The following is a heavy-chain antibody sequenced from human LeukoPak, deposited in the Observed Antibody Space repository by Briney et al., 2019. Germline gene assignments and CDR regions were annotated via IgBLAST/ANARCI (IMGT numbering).Heavy chain of an antibody. CDR2: INPNSGGT. Sequence: ASVKVSCKASGYTFTAHYMHWVRQAPGQGLEWMGWINPNSGGTNYAQKFQGRVTMTRNTSISTAYMELSSLRSEDTAVYYCARGSYVLLCPDYWGQGTLVTVSS. J-gene: IGHJ4*02. D-gene: IGHD3-10*01. CDR1: GYTFTAHY. V-gene: IGHV1-2*02. CDR3: ARGSYVLLCPDY.